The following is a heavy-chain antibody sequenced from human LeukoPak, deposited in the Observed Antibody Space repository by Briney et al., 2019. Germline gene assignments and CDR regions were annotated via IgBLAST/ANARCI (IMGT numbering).Heavy chain of an antibody. Sequence: SQTLSLTCTVSGGSISSGCYYWSWIRQHPGKGLEWIGYIYYSGSTYYNPSLKSRVTISVDTSKNQFSLKLSSVTAADTAVYYCARANSGYEIGYWGQGTLVTVSS. CDR1: GGSISSGCYY. V-gene: IGHV4-31*03. D-gene: IGHD5-12*01. J-gene: IGHJ4*02. CDR2: IYYSGST. CDR3: ARANSGYEIGY.